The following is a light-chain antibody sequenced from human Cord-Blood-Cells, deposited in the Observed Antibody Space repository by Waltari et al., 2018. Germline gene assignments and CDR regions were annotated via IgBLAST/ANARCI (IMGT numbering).Light chain of an antibody. V-gene: IGLV2-11*01. Sequence: QSALTQPRSVSGSPGQSVTISCTGTSRDVGGYNYVSWYQQHPGKAPKLMIYDVSKRPSGVPDRFSVSKSGNTASLTISGLQAEDEADYYCCSYAGSYTWVFGGGTKLTVL. CDR2: DVS. J-gene: IGLJ3*02. CDR1: SRDVGGYNY. CDR3: CSYAGSYTWV.